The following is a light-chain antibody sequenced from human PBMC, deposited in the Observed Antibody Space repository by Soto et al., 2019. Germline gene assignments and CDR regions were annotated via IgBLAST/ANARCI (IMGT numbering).Light chain of an antibody. CDR3: QQYNKWPLT. CDR2: AAS. J-gene: IGKJ4*01. CDR1: QTISTF. V-gene: IGKV1-39*01. Sequence: DIQMTQSPSSLSSSVGDRVTITCRASQTISTFLNWYQQKPGKAPRLLIYAASRLQSGVPARFSGSGAGTDFTLTITSLQPEDFAVYYCQQYNKWPLTFGGGTKVEIK.